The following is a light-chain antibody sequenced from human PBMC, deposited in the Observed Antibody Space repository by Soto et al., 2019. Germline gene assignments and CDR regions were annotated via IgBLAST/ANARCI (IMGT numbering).Light chain of an antibody. CDR3: QKYFSAPLT. Sequence: DIQMTQSPSSLSASVGDRVTITCRASQSISSYLAWYQQKPGKVPKLLIYGASTLQSGVPSRFSCSGSGTDFTLTISSLQPEDVATYYCQKYFSAPLTFGGGTKVEIK. CDR2: GAS. V-gene: IGKV1-27*01. J-gene: IGKJ4*01. CDR1: QSISSY.